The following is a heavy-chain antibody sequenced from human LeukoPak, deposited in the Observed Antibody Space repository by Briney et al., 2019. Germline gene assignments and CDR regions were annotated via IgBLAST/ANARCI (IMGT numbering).Heavy chain of an antibody. CDR1: GGSISSYY. V-gene: IGHV4-59*01. J-gene: IGHJ3*02. CDR3: ARGVGYYYGSGSYAFDI. CDR2: IYYSGST. D-gene: IGHD3-10*01. Sequence: SETLSLTCTVSGGSISSYYWSWIRQPPGKGLEWIGYIYYSGSTNYNPSLKSRVTISVDTSKNQFSLKLSSVTAADTAVYYCARGVGYYYGSGSYAFDIWGQGTMVTVSS.